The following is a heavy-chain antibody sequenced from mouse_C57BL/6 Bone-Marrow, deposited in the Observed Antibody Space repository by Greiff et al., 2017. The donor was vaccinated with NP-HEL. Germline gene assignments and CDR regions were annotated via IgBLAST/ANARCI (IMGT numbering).Heavy chain of an antibody. D-gene: IGHD2-2*01. J-gene: IGHJ2*01. CDR1: GFTFSSYG. CDR2: ISSGGSYT. Sequence: EVKLVESGGDLVKPGGSLKLSCAASGFTFSSYGMSWVRQTPDKRLEWVATISSGGSYTYYPDSVKGRFTISRDNAKNTLYLQMSSLKSEDTAMYYCARRVMVTTYCDYWGQGTTLTVSS. V-gene: IGHV5-6*02. CDR3: ARRVMVTTYCDY.